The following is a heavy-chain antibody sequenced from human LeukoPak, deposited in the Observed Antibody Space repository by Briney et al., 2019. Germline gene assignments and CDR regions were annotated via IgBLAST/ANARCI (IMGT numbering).Heavy chain of an antibody. CDR2: ISSDGRTI. CDR3: ARGSFGVVVAAAFYFDY. CDR1: GFTVSGYW. J-gene: IGHJ4*02. Sequence: GGSLRLSCAASGFTVSGYWMNWVRQAPGKGLVWVSRISSDGRTISYADSVKGRFTISRDNAKNTLYLQMNSLRGEDTAVYYCARGSFGVVVAAAFYFDYWGQGTLVTVSS. D-gene: IGHD2-15*01. V-gene: IGHV3-74*01.